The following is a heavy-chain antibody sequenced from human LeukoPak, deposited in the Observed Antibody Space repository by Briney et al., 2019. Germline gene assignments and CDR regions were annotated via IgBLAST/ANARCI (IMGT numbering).Heavy chain of an antibody. V-gene: IGHV1-2*06. J-gene: IGHJ4*02. CDR1: GYTFTGYY. CDR2: INPNSGGT. CDR3: ARDRGGSGTSCYDY. D-gene: IGHD2-2*01. Sequence: ASVKVSCKTSGYTFTGYYIHWVRQAPGQGLEWMGRINPNSGGTNYAQKFQGRVTMTRDTSISTAYMELSRLTSDDTAVYYCARDRGGSGTSCYDYWGQGTLVTLSS.